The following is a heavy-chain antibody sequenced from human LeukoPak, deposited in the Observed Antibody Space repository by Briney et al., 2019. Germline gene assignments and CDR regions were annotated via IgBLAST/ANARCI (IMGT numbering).Heavy chain of an antibody. J-gene: IGHJ6*03. V-gene: IGHV1-8*03. D-gene: IGHD5-12*01. CDR2: MNPNSGNT. CDR1: GYTFTSYD. CDR3: ARGFSGYSGYDYSMWGYYYYYVDV. Sequence: GASVKVSCKASGYTFTSYDINWVRQATGQGLEWMGWMNPNSGNTGYAQKFQGRVTITRNTSISTAYMELSSLRSEDTAVYYCARGFSGYSGYDYSMWGYYYYYVDVWGKGTTVTVSS.